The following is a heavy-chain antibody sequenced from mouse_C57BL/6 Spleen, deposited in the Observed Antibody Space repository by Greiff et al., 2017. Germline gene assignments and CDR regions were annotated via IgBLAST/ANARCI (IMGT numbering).Heavy chain of an antibody. CDR2: INPNNGGT. Sequence: EVQLQQSGPELVKPGASVKISCKASGYTFTDYYMNWVKQSHGKSLEWLGAINPNNGGTSYNQKFKGKATLTVDKYSSKAYMELRSLTSEVSAVYDCARRVIYDGYYAMDYWGQGTSVTVSS. J-gene: IGHJ4*01. CDR3: ARRVIYDGYYAMDY. D-gene: IGHD2-3*01. V-gene: IGHV1-26*01. CDR1: GYTFTDYY.